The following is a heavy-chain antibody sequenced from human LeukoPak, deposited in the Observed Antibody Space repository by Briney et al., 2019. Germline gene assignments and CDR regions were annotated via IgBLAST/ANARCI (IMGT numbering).Heavy chain of an antibody. V-gene: IGHV3-23*01. J-gene: IGHJ4*02. CDR1: GFTFSSYA. D-gene: IGHD3-22*01. CDR2: ISGSGGST. Sequence: GGSLRLSCAASGFTFSSYAMSWVRQAPGKGLEWVSAISGSGGSTYYADSVKGRFTISRDNSKNTLYLQMNSLRAEDTAVCYCAKERLYRWPPGADSSGYYFDYWGQGTLVTVSS. CDR3: AKERLYRWPPGADSSGYYFDY.